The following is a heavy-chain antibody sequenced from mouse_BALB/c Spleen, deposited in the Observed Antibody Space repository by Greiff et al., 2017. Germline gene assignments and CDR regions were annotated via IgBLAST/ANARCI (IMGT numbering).Heavy chain of an antibody. Sequence: QVQLQQSGPELVKPGASVRISCKASGYTFTSYYIHWVKQRPGQGLEWIGWIYPGNVNTKYNEKFKGKATLTADKSSSTAYMQLSSLTSEDSAVYFCARFHGNYPAWFAYWGQGTLVTVSA. CDR1: GYTFTSYY. CDR3: ARFHGNYPAWFAY. CDR2: IYPGNVNT. V-gene: IGHV1S56*01. J-gene: IGHJ3*01. D-gene: IGHD2-1*01.